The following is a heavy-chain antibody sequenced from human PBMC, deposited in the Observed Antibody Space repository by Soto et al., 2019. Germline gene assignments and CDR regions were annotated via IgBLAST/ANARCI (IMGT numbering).Heavy chain of an antibody. V-gene: IGHV1-69*01. CDR2: TIPISGTA. CDR1: GGTFSSYS. D-gene: IGHD1-26*01. Sequence: QVQLVQSGAEVKKPGSSVKVSCKASGGTFSSYSINWVRQAPGQGLDGMGETIPISGTANSAQKFQGRVTITADESTSTADMELSSLRSEDTAGYYCARDGGRHSAGIDYWGQGTVVTVSS. J-gene: IGHJ4*02. CDR3: ARDGGRHSAGIDY.